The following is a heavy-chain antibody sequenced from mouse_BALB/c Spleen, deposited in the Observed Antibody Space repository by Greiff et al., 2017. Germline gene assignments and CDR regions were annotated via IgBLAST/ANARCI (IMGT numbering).Heavy chain of an antibody. V-gene: IGHV1-7*01. J-gene: IGHJ2*01. CDR1: GYTFTSYW. CDR2: INPSTGYT. Sequence: QVQLQQPGAELVRPGASVKLSCKASGYTFTSYWMHWVKQRPGQGLEWIGYINPSTGYTEYNQKFKDKATLTADKSSSTAYMQLSSLTSEDSAVYYCARPPYYYGSSLDYWGQGTTLTVSS. D-gene: IGHD1-1*01. CDR3: ARPPYYYGSSLDY.